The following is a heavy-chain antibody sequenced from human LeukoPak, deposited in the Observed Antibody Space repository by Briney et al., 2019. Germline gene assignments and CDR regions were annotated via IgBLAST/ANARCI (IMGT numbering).Heavy chain of an antibody. J-gene: IGHJ3*02. CDR2: LTPIYGSS. V-gene: IGHV1-69*13. CDR3: AGFFYDNSGDAFDI. D-gene: IGHD3-22*01. CDR1: GGSFTFTSHA. Sequence: ASVKVSCKASGGSFTFTSHAISWVRQAPGQGLEWVGGLTPIYGSSNYAQKFQGRVTITSDESTRTVYMELSSLRPEDSAVYYCAGFFYDNSGDAFDIWGQGTTVTVSS.